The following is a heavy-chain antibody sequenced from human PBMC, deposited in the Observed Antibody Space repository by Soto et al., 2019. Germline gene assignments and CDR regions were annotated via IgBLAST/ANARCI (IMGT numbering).Heavy chain of an antibody. V-gene: IGHV3-23*01. J-gene: IGHJ4*02. Sequence: GGSLRISCAASGYTFCSYAMSWVRQAPGKGLEWVSAISGSGGSTYYADSVKGRFTISRHNSKNTLYLQMNSLRAEDTAVYYCAKVGYLNYFDYWGQGTLVTVSS. CDR3: AKVGYLNYFDY. CDR2: ISGSGGST. D-gene: IGHD6-13*01. CDR1: GYTFCSYA.